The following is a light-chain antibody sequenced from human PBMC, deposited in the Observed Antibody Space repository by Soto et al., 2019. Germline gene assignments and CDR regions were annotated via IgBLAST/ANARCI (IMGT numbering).Light chain of an antibody. CDR1: QSVSSN. J-gene: IGKJ5*01. CDR2: GAS. V-gene: IGKV3-15*01. CDR3: QQYNSWPPIT. Sequence: ETVMTQSPATLSGSPGERASLSCRAIQSVSSNLAWYQQRPGQAPRLVIYGASTRATGIPARFSGGGSGTEFTLTISSLQSEDFAVYYCQQYNSWPPITFGQGTRLEIK.